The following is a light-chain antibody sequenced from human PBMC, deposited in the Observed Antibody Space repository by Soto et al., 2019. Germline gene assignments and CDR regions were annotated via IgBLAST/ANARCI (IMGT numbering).Light chain of an antibody. J-gene: IGLJ1*01. CDR1: SSDVGGYNY. CDR3: LSYADTAYV. CDR2: EVS. V-gene: IGLV2-8*01. Sequence: ALTQPPSASGSPGQSVTLSCAVTSSDVGGYNYVSWYQQYPGKVPKLMIYEVSERPSGVPDRFSGSKSGNTAFLTVSGLQAEDEADYYCLSYADTAYVFGTGTKLTVL.